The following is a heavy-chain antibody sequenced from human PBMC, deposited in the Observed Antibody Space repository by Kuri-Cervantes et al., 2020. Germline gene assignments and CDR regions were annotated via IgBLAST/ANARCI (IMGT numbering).Heavy chain of an antibody. CDR2: FDPEDGET. CDR3: ARAGPGGYSYGTHLSDY. D-gene: IGHD5-18*01. CDR1: GYTLTELS. Sequence: ASVKVSCKVSGYTLTELSMHWVRQAPGKGLEWMGGFDPEDGETIYAQKFQGRVTMTEDTSTDTAYMELSSLRAEDTAVYYCARAGPGGYSYGTHLSDYWGQGTLVTVSS. V-gene: IGHV1-24*01. J-gene: IGHJ4*02.